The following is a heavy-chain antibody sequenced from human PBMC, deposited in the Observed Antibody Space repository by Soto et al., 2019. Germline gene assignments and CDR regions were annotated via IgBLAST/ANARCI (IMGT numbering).Heavy chain of an antibody. CDR3: ARDRANGGGLDYYYGMDV. D-gene: IGHD2-8*01. V-gene: IGHV1-69*13. J-gene: IGHJ6*01. CDR2: IIPIFGTA. Sequence: SVKVSCKASGGTFSSYAISWVRQAPGQGLEWMGGIIPIFGTANYAQKFQGRVTITADESTSTAYMELSSLRSEDTAVYYCARDRANGGGLDYYYGMDVWGQGTTVTVYS. CDR1: GGTFSSYA.